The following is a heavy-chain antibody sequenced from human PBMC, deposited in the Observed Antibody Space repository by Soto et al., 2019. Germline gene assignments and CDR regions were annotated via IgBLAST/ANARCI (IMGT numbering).Heavy chain of an antibody. J-gene: IGHJ4*02. CDR1: GYTFTSYA. D-gene: IGHD3-22*01. V-gene: IGHV1-3*01. Sequence: GASVKVSCKASGYTFTSYAIHWVRQAPGPRLEWMGWINAGNGNTQYSQKFQGRVTITRDTSASIAYMEVSSLRSEDTAVYYCARGSGYYYWDDYWGQGTLVTVSS. CDR3: ARGSGYYYWDDY. CDR2: INAGNGNT.